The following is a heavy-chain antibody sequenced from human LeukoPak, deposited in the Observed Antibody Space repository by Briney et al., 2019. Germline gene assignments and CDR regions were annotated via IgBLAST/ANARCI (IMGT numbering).Heavy chain of an antibody. V-gene: IGHV1-18*01. CDR3: AREIKGYFDY. J-gene: IGHJ4*02. CDR2: ISAYNGNT. Sequence: GASVKVSCKASGYTFTSYGISWVRQAPGQGLEWMGWISAYNGNTNHAQKFQGRVTMTRDTSTSTVYMELSSLRSEDTAVYYCAREIKGYFDYWGQGTLVTVSS. CDR1: GYTFTSYG.